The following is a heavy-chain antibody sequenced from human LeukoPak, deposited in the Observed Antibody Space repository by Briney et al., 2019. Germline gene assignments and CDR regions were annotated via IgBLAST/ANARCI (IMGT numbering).Heavy chain of an antibody. CDR3: AKDRGQWLVRGSAMDY. D-gene: IGHD6-19*01. Sequence: PGGSLRLSCAASGFTFSSYAMSWVRQAPGKGLEGDSAISGSGGSTYYADSVKGRFTISRDNSKTTLYLQMNSLRAEDTAVYYCAKDRGQWLVRGSAMDYWGQGTLVTVSS. CDR1: GFTFSSYA. V-gene: IGHV3-23*01. CDR2: ISGSGGST. J-gene: IGHJ4*02.